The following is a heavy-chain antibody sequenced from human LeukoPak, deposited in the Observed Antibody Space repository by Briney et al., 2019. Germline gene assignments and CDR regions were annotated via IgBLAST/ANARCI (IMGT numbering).Heavy chain of an antibody. CDR1: CGSISSGSYY. J-gene: IGHJ4*02. V-gene: IGHV4-61*02. D-gene: IGHD2-2*01. CDR2: IYTSGST. CDR3: ASRGTYCSSTSCQDFDY. Sequence: SQTLSLICTVSCGSISSGSYYWSWIRQPAGKGLEWIGRIYTSGSTNYNPSLKCRVTLSVDTSKTQFTLMLSSVTAADTAVYYCASRGTYCSSTSCQDFDYWGQGTLVTVSA.